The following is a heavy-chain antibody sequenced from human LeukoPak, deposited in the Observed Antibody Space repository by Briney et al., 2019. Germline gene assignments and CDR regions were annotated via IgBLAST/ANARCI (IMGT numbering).Heavy chain of an antibody. CDR2: ISGSGGST. Sequence: GGSLRLSCAASGFTFSSYGMHWVRQAPGKGLEWVSAISGSGGSTYYADSVKGRFTISRDNSKSTLFLQMNSLRAEDTAVYYCAKQLGYCSDGSCYFPYRGQGTLVTVSS. V-gene: IGHV3-23*01. CDR1: GFTFSSYG. J-gene: IGHJ4*02. D-gene: IGHD2-15*01. CDR3: AKQLGYCSDGSCYFPY.